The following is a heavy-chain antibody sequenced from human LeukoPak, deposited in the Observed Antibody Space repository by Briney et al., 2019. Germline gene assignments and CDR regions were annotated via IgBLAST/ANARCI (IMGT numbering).Heavy chain of an antibody. Sequence: GGSLRLSCAASGFTFSHYWMHWVRQGPGKGLMWVARVNREGTRTAYADSVKGRLTISRDNAKNTLYLEMDNLRVDDTALYYCVTEPNDLRLFDNWGQGTLVTVSS. CDR2: VNREGTRT. CDR3: VTEPNDLRLFDN. V-gene: IGHV3-74*01. J-gene: IGHJ4*02. CDR1: GFTFSHYW. D-gene: IGHD4-17*01.